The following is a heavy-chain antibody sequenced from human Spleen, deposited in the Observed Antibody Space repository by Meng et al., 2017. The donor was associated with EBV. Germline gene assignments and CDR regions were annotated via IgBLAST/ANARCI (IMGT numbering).Heavy chain of an antibody. CDR1: GGSISNGVYY. V-gene: IGHV4-30-4*01. J-gene: IGHJ4*02. Sequence: QVQLQESGPGLWKPSQTLPLTCAVAGGSISNGVYYWSWIRQSPRKGLEWIGYIHYIGSTYYNPSLKSRVSISVDTSKNQFSLRLSSVTAADTAMYFCARTQNYYDSGLFPRGPFFDYWGQGALVTVSS. CDR2: IHYIGST. CDR3: ARTQNYYDSGLFPRGPFFDY. D-gene: IGHD3-10*01.